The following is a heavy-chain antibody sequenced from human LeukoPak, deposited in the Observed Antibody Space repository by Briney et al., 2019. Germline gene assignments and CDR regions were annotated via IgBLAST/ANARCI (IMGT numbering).Heavy chain of an antibody. V-gene: IGHV1-69*13. CDR3: ARAPNWGFDP. Sequence: SVKVSCKASGGTFSSYVISWVRQAPGQGLEWMGGIIPIFGTANYAQKFQGRVTITADESTSTAYMGLSSLRSEDTAVYYCARAPNWGFDPWGQGTLVTVSS. D-gene: IGHD7-27*01. CDR2: IIPIFGTA. J-gene: IGHJ5*02. CDR1: GGTFSSYV.